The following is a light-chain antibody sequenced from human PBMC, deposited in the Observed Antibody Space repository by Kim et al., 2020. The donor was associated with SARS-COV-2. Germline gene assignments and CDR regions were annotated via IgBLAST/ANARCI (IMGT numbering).Light chain of an antibody. CDR3: GTWDSSLSAVV. Sequence: QSVLTQPTSVSAAPGQKVSIPCSGGSSNIGNNYVSWYQQFPGTAPKLLIYDNNKRPSGIPDRFSGSKSGTSATLGITGLQTGDEADYYCGTWDSSLSAVVFGGGTQLTVL. CDR1: SSNIGNNY. CDR2: DNN. J-gene: IGLJ3*02. V-gene: IGLV1-51*01.